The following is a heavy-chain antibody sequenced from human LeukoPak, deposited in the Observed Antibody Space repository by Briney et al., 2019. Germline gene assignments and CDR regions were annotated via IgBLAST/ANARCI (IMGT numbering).Heavy chain of an antibody. V-gene: IGHV5-10-1*01. D-gene: IGHD6-19*01. J-gene: IGHJ4*02. CDR1: GSIFTSYW. CDR2: IDPSDSYT. CDR3: ARGGAGSGWDYFDY. Sequence: KPGESLTISCQGSGSIFTSYWISWARPLPGKGLEWMGRIDPSDSYTNYSPSFQGHVTISADKSISTAYLQWSSLKASDTAMYYCARGGAGSGWDYFDYWGQGTLVTVSS.